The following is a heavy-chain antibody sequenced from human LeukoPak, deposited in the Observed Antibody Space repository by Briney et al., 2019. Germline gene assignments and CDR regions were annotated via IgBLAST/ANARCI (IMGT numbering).Heavy chain of an antibody. J-gene: IGHJ6*03. V-gene: IGHV4-34*01. CDR3: ARGATIFGVVRPPRYYYMDV. D-gene: IGHD3-3*01. CDR2: INHSGST. CDR1: GGSFSGYY. Sequence: SETLSLTCAVYGGSFSGYYWSWIRQPPGKGLEWIGEINHSGSTNYNPSLKSRVTISVDTSKNQFSLKLSSVTAADTAVYYCARGATIFGVVRPPRYYYMDVWGKGTTVTVSS.